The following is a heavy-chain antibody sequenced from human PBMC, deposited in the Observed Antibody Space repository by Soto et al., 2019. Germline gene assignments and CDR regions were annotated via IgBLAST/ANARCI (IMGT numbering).Heavy chain of an antibody. D-gene: IGHD6-19*01. CDR1: SGSISSSNW. V-gene: IGHV4-4*02. J-gene: IGHJ4*02. Sequence: SKTLSLTCAVSSGSISSSNWWSWVRQPPGKGLEWIGEIYHSGSTNYNPSLKSRVTISVDKSKNQFSLKLSSVTAADTAVYYCAGRIAVAGLGYFDYWGQGTLVTVSS. CDR2: IYHSGST. CDR3: AGRIAVAGLGYFDY.